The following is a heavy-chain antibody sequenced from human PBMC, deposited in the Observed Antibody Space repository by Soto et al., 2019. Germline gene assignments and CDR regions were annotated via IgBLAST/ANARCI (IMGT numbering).Heavy chain of an antibody. CDR1: GGSISSGGYY. CDR3: ARSRGYYDSSRYLSAPYYFDY. Sequence: SETLSLTCTVSGGSISSGGYYWSWIRQHPGKSLEWIGYIYYSGSTYYNPSLKSRVTISVDTSKNQFSLKLSSVTAADTAVYYCARSRGYYDSSRYLSAPYYFDYWAQGTLVTVS. D-gene: IGHD3-22*01. J-gene: IGHJ4*02. V-gene: IGHV4-31*03. CDR2: IYYSGST.